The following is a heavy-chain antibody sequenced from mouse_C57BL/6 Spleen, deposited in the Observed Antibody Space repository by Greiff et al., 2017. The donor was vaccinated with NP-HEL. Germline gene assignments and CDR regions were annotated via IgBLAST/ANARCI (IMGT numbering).Heavy chain of an antibody. CDR1: GYTFTSYW. V-gene: IGHV1-52*01. CDR3: ARGAYDYDGAWFAY. CDR2: IDPSGSAT. D-gene: IGHD2-4*01. Sequence: QVQLQQPGAELVRPGSSVKLSCKASGYTFTSYWMPWVQQRPIQGLEWIGNIDPSGSATHYTQKFKDKATLTVDKYSSTDYMQLSSLTSEDSAVYYCARGAYDYDGAWFAYWGQGTLVTVSA. J-gene: IGHJ3*01.